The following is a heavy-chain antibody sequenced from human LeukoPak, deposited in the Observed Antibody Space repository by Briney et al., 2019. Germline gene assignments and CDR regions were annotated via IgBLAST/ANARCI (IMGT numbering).Heavy chain of an antibody. CDR3: VKIAAQD. V-gene: IGHV3-64D*06. Sequence: GGSLRLSCSASGFTFSSYTMHWVRQAPGKGLEYVSDIISNGGTTYYADSVKGRCTISRDNFKNTLCLQKRSLRAENTAVYYCVKIAAQDWGQGTLVTVSS. CDR1: GFTFSSYT. D-gene: IGHD6-25*01. CDR2: IISNGGTT. J-gene: IGHJ4*02.